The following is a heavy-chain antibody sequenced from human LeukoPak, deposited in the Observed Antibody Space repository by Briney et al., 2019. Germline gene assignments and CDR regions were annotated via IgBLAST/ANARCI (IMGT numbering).Heavy chain of an antibody. J-gene: IGHJ4*02. D-gene: IGHD3-22*01. CDR1: GGSISSYY. Sequence: SETLSLTCTVSGGSISSYYWSWIRQPPGKGLEWIGYIYYSGSTNYNPSLKSRVTISLDTSKNQFSLKLSSVTVADTAVYYCARDCRNYYDSSGYYLFDYWGQGTLVTVSS. V-gene: IGHV4-59*12. CDR3: ARDCRNYYDSSGYYLFDY. CDR2: IYYSGST.